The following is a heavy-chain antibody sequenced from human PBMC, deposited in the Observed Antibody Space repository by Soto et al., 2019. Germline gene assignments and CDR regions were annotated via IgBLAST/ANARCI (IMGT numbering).Heavy chain of an antibody. V-gene: IGHV4-59*01. CDR1: GDSISSYY. Sequence: SQTLSLTCTVSGDSISSYYWNWIRQPPGKGPEWTGYISYSGSTNYNPSLKSRVTISVDTSKNQFSLNLSSVTAADTAVYYCERARGISCFFDYWGQGTLVTVSS. D-gene: IGHD2-2*01. CDR2: ISYSGST. J-gene: IGHJ4*02. CDR3: ERARGISCFFDY.